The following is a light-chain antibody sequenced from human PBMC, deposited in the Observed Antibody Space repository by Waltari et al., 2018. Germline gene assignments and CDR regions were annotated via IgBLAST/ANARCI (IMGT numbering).Light chain of an antibody. CDR2: DDS. J-gene: IGLJ3*02. CDR3: QVWDSSSDHWV. V-gene: IGLV3-21*02. CDR1: NIGSKR. Sequence: SYVLTQPPSVSLAPGQTARITCGGNNIGSKRVHWYQRKTGQALVVVVYDDSDRPSGIPERFSGSNSGNTATLTISGVEAGDEADYYCQVWDSSSDHWVFGGGTKLTVL.